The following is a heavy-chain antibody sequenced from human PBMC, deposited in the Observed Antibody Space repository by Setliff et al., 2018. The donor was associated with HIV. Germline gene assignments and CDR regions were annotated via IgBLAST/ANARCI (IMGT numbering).Heavy chain of an antibody. CDR3: ARGEMDTMERDDAFDL. J-gene: IGHJ3*01. D-gene: IGHD5-18*01. CDR1: GGTFGNFA. V-gene: IGHV1-69*04. CDR2: IIPMLGLA. Sequence: SVKVSCKASGGTFGNFAISWVRQAPGQRLEWLGKIIPMLGLADYAPKFQGRVTISADESTKTVYMVLSRLTSDDLAVYYCARGEMDTMERDDAFDLWGQGTMVTVSS.